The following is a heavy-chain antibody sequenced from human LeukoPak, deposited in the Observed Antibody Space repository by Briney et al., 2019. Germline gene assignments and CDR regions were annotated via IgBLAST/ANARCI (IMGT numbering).Heavy chain of an antibody. J-gene: IGHJ5*02. CDR2: IKRDGSNT. Sequence: GGSLRLSFEASGFTFSEHSMSWVRQAPGKGLEWVSTIKRDGSNTYYTDSVEGRFTISRDNSKNTLYLEMNTLRAEDTAVYYCAKGGYASCFDPWGQGTQVTVSS. D-gene: IGHD2-15*01. V-gene: IGHV3-23*05. CDR1: GFTFSEHS. CDR3: AKGGYASCFDP.